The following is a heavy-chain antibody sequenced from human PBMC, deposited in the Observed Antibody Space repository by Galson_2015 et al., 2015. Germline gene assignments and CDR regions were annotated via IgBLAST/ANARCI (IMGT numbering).Heavy chain of an antibody. Sequence: SVKVSCKASGYTFTGYYMHWVRQAPGQGLEWMGRINPNSGGTNYAQKFQGRVTMTRDTSISTAYMELSRLRSDDTAVYYCARDAGTTYCSGGSCYYYYYMDVWGKGTTVTVSS. V-gene: IGHV1-2*06. CDR2: INPNSGGT. CDR3: ARDAGTTYCSGGSCYYYYYMDV. CDR1: GYTFTGYY. D-gene: IGHD2-15*01. J-gene: IGHJ6*03.